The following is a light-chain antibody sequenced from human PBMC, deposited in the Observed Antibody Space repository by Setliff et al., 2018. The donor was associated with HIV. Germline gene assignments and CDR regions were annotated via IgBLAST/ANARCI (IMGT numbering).Light chain of an antibody. CDR2: DVS. V-gene: IGLV2-14*03. J-gene: IGLJ1*01. CDR1: SSDIGTYNY. Sequence: QSALAQPASVSASPGQSITISCSGSSSDIGTYNYVSWYQQHPGSTPKLIIYDVSHRPSGISNRFSGSKSGNTASLTISGLQAEDEADYYCSSYTSTSILYVFGGGTKVTVL. CDR3: SSYTSTSILYV.